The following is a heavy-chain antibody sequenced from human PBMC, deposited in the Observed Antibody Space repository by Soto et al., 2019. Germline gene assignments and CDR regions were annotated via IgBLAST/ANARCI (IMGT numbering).Heavy chain of an antibody. CDR1: GGSFSGYY. V-gene: IGHV4-34*01. D-gene: IGHD3-10*01. Sequence: PSETLSLTCAVYGGSFSGYYWSWIRQPPGKGLEWIGEINHSGSTNYNPSLKSRVTISVDTSKNQFSLKLSSVTAADTAVYYCARGYYYGSGRFVSDYYYYYYMDVWGKGTTVTVSS. CDR2: INHSGST. CDR3: ARGYYYGSGRFVSDYYYYYYMDV. J-gene: IGHJ6*03.